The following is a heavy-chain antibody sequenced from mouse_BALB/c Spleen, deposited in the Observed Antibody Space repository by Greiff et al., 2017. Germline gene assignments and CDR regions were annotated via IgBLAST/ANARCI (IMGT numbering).Heavy chain of an antibody. J-gene: IGHJ3*01. CDR1: GYAFSSYW. Sequence: QVHVKQSGAELVRPGSSVKISCKASGYAFSSYWMNWVKQRPGQGLEWIGQIYPGDGDTNYNGKFKGKATLTADKSSSTAYMQLSSLTSEDSAVYFCARDGSVAYWGQGTLVTVSA. CDR2: IYPGDGDT. V-gene: IGHV1-80*01. CDR3: ARDGSVAY. D-gene: IGHD1-1*01.